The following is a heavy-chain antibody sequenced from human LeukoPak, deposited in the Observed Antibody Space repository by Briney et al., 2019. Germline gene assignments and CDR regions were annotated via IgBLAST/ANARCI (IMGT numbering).Heavy chain of an antibody. J-gene: IGHJ4*02. CDR1: GFTFGDYA. Sequence: GGSLRLSCSASGFTFGDYAMSWVRQAPGKGLEWVGFIRSKAYGGTTEYAASVEGRFSISRDDSKSIAYLHMNSPKTEDTAVYYCSRDLNWSFDYWGQGILVTVSS. V-gene: IGHV3-49*04. CDR2: IRSKAYGGTT. CDR3: SRDLNWSFDY. D-gene: IGHD1-1*01.